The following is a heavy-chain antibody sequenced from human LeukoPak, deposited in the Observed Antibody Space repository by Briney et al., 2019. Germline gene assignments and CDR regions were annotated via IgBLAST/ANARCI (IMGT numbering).Heavy chain of an antibody. V-gene: IGHV1-58*01. CDR1: GFTFTSSA. Sequence: ASVKVSCKASGFTFTSSAVQWVRQARGQRLEWIGWIVVGSGNTNYAQKFQERVTITRDMSTSTAYMELSSLRSEDTAVYYCAAGPMYYDFWGGYYTTPNFDYWGQGTLVTVSS. D-gene: IGHD3-3*01. CDR2: IVVGSGNT. J-gene: IGHJ4*02. CDR3: AAGPMYYDFWGGYYTTPNFDY.